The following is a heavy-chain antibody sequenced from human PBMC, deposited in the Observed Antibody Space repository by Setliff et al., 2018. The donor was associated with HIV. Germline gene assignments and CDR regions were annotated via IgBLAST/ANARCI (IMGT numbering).Heavy chain of an antibody. Sequence: PSVKVSCKASGYIFTGYYIHWVRQAPGQGLEWMGRINPNNGDTNSAQKFQGRVTMTRDTSISTAYMELSRLRSDDTAVYYCARDRWVWGGSDSGYYYYFMDVWGKGTTVTSP. CDR3: ARDRWVWGGSDSGYYYYFMDV. CDR1: GYIFTGYY. J-gene: IGHJ6*03. CDR2: INPNNGDT. D-gene: IGHD6-19*01. V-gene: IGHV1-2*06.